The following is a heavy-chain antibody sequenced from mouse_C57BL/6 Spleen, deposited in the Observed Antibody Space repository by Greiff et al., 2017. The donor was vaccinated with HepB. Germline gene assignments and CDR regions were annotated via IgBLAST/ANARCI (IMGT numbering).Heavy chain of an antibody. CDR2: IYPGSGST. J-gene: IGHJ2*01. D-gene: IGHD1-1*01. CDR3: ARVLRSFDY. Sequence: QVQLQQPGAELVKPGASVKMSCKASGYTFTSYWITWVKQSPGQGLEWIGDIYPGSGSTTYNEKFKSKATLTVDTSSSTAYMQLSSLTSEDSAVYYCARVLRSFDYWGQGTTLTVSS. V-gene: IGHV1-55*01. CDR1: GYTFTSYW.